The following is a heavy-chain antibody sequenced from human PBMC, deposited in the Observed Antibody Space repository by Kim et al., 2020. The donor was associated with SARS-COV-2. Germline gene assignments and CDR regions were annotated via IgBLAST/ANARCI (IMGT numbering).Heavy chain of an antibody. J-gene: IGHJ4*02. V-gene: IGHV3-43D*03. Sequence: GGSLRLSCAASGFTFDDYAMHWVRHVPGKGLEWVSLITWDGGSTFYPDSVKGRFTISSDNNQNSLYLQMNSLRPVDSALYYCDKDSTTGSLMRDYWRQGTLLTVAS. CDR3: DKDSTTGSLMRDY. D-gene: IGHD4-4*01. CDR2: ITWDGGST. CDR1: GFTFDDYA.